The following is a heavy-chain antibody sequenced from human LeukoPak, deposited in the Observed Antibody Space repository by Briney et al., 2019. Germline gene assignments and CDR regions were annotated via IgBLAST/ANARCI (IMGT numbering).Heavy chain of an antibody. Sequence: GGSLRLSCAASEFTFSTYAMHWVRQAPGKGLEWVSLIYSGGSTYYADSVKGRFTISRDNSKNTLYLQMNSLRAEDTAVYYCAELGITMIGGVWGKGTTVTISS. CDR2: IYSGGST. V-gene: IGHV3-66*01. J-gene: IGHJ6*04. CDR3: AELGITMIGGV. D-gene: IGHD3-10*02. CDR1: EFTFSTYA.